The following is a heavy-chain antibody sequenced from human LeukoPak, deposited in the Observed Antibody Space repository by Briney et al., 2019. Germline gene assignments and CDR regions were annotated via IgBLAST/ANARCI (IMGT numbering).Heavy chain of an antibody. D-gene: IGHD3-22*01. CDR3: ARGSSNLAGRDSSGYYQPGNNLFDY. Sequence: PSETLSLTCTVSGGSISSGDYYWSWIRQPPGRGLEWIGEINHSGSTNYNPSLKSRVTISVDTSKNQFSLKLSSVTAADTAVYYCARGSSNLAGRDSSGYYQPGNNLFDYWGQGTLVTVSS. CDR2: INHSGST. V-gene: IGHV4-39*07. J-gene: IGHJ4*02. CDR1: GGSISSGDYY.